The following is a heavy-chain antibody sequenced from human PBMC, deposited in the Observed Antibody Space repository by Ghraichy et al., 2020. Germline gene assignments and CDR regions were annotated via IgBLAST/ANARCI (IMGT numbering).Heavy chain of an antibody. CDR2: ISGSGGST. J-gene: IGHJ6*03. CDR3: AKGGGYGSGSYYFRNYPIYYYYMDV. V-gene: IGHV3-23*01. D-gene: IGHD3-10*01. Sequence: GGSLRLSCAPSGFTFSSYAMSWVRQAPGTGLEWVSAISGSGGSTYYADSVKGRFTISRDNSKNTLYLQMNSLRAEDTAVYYCAKGGGYGSGSYYFRNYPIYYYYMDVWGKGTTVTVSS. CDR1: GFTFSSYA.